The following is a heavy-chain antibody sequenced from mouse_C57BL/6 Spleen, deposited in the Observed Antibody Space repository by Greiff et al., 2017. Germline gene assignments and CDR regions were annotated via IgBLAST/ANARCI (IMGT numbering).Heavy chain of an antibody. D-gene: IGHD1-1*01. Sequence: VQLQQPGAELVMPGASVKLSCKASGYTFTSYWMHWVKQRPGQGLEWIGEIDPSDSYTNYNQKFKGKSTLTVDKSSSTAYMQLSSLTSEDSAVYYCARDYYGSRLFDYWGQGTTLTVSS. CDR1: GYTFTSYW. CDR3: ARDYYGSRLFDY. V-gene: IGHV1-69*01. CDR2: IDPSDSYT. J-gene: IGHJ2*01.